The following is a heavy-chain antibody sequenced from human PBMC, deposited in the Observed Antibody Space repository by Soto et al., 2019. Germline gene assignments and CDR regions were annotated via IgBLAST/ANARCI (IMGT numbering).Heavy chain of an antibody. CDR2: ISYDGSNK. CDR3: AKEVSEREYFDY. Sequence: PGGPLRLSCAASGFTFSSYGMHWVRQAPGKGLEWVAVISYDGSNKYYADSVKGRFTISRDNSKNTLYLQMNSLRAEDTAVYYCAKEVSEREYFDYWGQGTLVTVSS. CDR1: GFTFSSYG. D-gene: IGHD1-26*01. V-gene: IGHV3-30*18. J-gene: IGHJ4*02.